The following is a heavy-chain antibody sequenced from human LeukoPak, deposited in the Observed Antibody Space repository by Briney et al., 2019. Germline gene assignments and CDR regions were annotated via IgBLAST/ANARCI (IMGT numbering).Heavy chain of an antibody. J-gene: IGHJ3*02. D-gene: IGHD5-24*01. CDR3: ARIRDGYNDAYDI. CDR2: ISSSSSYI. V-gene: IGHV3-21*04. Sequence: GGSLRLSCAASGFTFTSYSMNWVRHAQGKGLEWVSSISSSSSYIYYADSVKGRFTIYRDNAKNSLYLQMNSLRSEDTAIYYCARIRDGYNDAYDIWGQGTVVTVPS. CDR1: GFTFTSYS.